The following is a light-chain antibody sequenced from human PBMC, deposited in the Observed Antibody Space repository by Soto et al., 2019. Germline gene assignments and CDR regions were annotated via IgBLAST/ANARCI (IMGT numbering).Light chain of an antibody. J-gene: IGLJ2*01. CDR1: DSNIGSNT. CDR3: AVWDDGLSGWV. V-gene: IGLV1-44*01. CDR2: ANF. Sequence: QSVLTQAPSASGTPGQSVTISCSGSDSNIGSNTVNWYQQLPGMAPKLLIYANFQRSSGVPDRFSASKSGTSASLAISGLQSEDEAHYYGAVWDDGLSGWVFGGGTKLTVL.